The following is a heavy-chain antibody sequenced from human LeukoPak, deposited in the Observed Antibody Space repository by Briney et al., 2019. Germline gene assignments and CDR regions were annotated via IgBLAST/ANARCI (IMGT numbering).Heavy chain of an antibody. CDR2: IYYSGIP. V-gene: IGHV4-30-4*01. CDR3: ARVSSEYTFDY. D-gene: IGHD1-1*01. Sequence: SETLSLTCTVSGGSISNGDYYWSWIRQPPGKGLEWIGYIYYSGIPYYNPSLKSRLTISVDTSKKQFSLKLSSVTAADTAIYYCARVSSEYTFDYWGQGTLVTVSS. J-gene: IGHJ4*02. CDR1: GGSISNGDYY.